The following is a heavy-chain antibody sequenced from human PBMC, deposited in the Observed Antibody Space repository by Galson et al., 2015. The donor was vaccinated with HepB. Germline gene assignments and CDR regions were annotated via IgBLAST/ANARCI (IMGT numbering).Heavy chain of an antibody. CDR2: INTIGRTK. Sequence: SLRLSCAASGFTFRRYSMHWVRQAPGKGLEWLSYINTIGRTKYYADSVKGRFTISRDNAKNSLYLQMNRLRDEDTAVYYCATLIYGSSDSGQRTLVTVSS. D-gene: IGHD4-17*01. J-gene: IGHJ4*02. CDR1: GFTFRRYS. CDR3: ATLIYGSSD. V-gene: IGHV3-48*02.